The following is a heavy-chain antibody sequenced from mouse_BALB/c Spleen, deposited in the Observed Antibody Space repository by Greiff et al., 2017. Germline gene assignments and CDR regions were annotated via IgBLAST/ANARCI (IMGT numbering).Heavy chain of an antibody. CDR3: ARLGVITTGDAMDY. CDR1: GYTFTNYH. CDR2: INPYNDYT. J-gene: IGHJ4*01. Sequence: EVKLMESGAELVRPGASVKISCKAFGYTFTNYHINWVKQRPGQGLDWIGYINPYNDYTSYNQKFKGKATLTVDKSSSTAYMELSSLTSEDSAVYYCARLGVITTGDAMDYWGQGTSVTVSS. V-gene: IGHV1S45*01. D-gene: IGHD2-4*01.